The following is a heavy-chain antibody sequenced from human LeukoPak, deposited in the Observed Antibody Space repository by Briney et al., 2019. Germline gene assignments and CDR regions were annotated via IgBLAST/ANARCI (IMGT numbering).Heavy chain of an antibody. J-gene: IGHJ4*02. Sequence: SETLSLTCTVSGGSISSYYWTWIRQPPGKGLEWIGRIYSSGSTNHNPSLESRVTMSVDTSKNQFSLKLSSVTAADTAVYARAGSWHSPFDYWGQGTLVTASS. V-gene: IGHV4-4*07. CDR2: IYSSGST. D-gene: IGHD6-13*01. CDR3: AGSWHSPFDY. CDR1: GGSISSYY.